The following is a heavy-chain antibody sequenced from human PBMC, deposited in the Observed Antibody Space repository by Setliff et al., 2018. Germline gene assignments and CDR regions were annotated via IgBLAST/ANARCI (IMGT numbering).Heavy chain of an antibody. CDR3: ARGRMRGSCSGPSCTYDPFDI. CDR1: GDSISSGSYH. Sequence: PSETLSLTCTVSGDSISSGSYHWSWIRKPAGKGLEWIGRIHPSGSTNYNPSLKSRVTISVDTSKNQFSLKVSSVTAADTAVYYCARGRMRGSCSGPSCTYDPFDIWGQGTPVTVSS. CDR2: IHPSGST. J-gene: IGHJ3*02. D-gene: IGHD2-2*01. V-gene: IGHV4-61*02.